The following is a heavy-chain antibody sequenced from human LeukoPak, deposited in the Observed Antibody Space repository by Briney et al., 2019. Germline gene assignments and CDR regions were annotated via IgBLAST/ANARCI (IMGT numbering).Heavy chain of an antibody. CDR2: INHSGST. V-gene: IGHV4-34*01. J-gene: IGHJ6*03. CDR1: GGSFSGYY. Sequence: SETLSLTCAVYGGSFSGYYWSRIRQPPGKGLEWIGEINHSGSTNYNPSLKSRVTISVDTSKNQFSLKLSSVTAADTAVYYCARSDRHYYYYYMDVWGKGTTVTVSS. CDR3: ARSDRHYYYYYMDV. D-gene: IGHD3-22*01.